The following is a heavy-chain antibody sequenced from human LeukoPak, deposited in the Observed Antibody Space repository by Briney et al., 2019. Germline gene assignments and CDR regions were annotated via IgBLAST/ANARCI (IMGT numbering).Heavy chain of an antibody. Sequence: SQTLSLTCTVSGGSISSGDYYWSWIRQPPGKGLEWIGYIYYSGSTNYNPSLKSRVTISVDTSKNQFSLKLSSVTAADTAVYYCARAPYYYGSGPVAPDAFDIWGQGTMVTVSS. CDR3: ARAPYYYGSGPVAPDAFDI. D-gene: IGHD3-10*01. V-gene: IGHV4-30-4*08. J-gene: IGHJ3*02. CDR2: IYYSGST. CDR1: GGSISSGDYY.